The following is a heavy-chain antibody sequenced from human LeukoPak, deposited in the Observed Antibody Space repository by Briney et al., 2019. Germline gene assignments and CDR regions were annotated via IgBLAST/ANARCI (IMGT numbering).Heavy chain of an antibody. Sequence: SETLSLTCTVSGSSIRSGSYYWSWIRQPARKGLEWIGRIYTSGSTNYNPSLKSRVTISVDTSKNQFSLKLSSVTAADTAVYYCARVSSRGLDHRAFDIWGQGTMVTVSS. CDR2: IYTSGST. CDR1: GSSIRSGSYY. CDR3: ARVSSRGLDHRAFDI. V-gene: IGHV4-61*02. J-gene: IGHJ3*02. D-gene: IGHD3/OR15-3a*01.